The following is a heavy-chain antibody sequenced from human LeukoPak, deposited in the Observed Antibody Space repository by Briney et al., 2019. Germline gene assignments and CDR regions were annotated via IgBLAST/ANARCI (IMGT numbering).Heavy chain of an antibody. CDR3: ARTSITIFGVVTKPIDY. CDR1: GYTFTSYG. Sequence: ASVKVSCKASGYTFTSYGISWVRQAPGQGLEWMGWISAYNGNTNYAQKLQGRVTMTTDTSTSTAYMELRSLRSDDTAVYYCARTSITIFGVVTKPIDYWGQGALVTVSS. CDR2: ISAYNGNT. V-gene: IGHV1-18*01. J-gene: IGHJ4*02. D-gene: IGHD3-3*01.